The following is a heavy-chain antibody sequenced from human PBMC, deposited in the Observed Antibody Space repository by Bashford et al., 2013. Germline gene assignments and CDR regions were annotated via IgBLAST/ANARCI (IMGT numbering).Heavy chain of an antibody. CDR1: GGTFSSYA. Sequence: VASVKVSCKASGGTFSSYAISWVRQAPGQGLEWMGGIIPIFGTANYAQKFQGRVTITADESTSTAYMELSSLRSEDTAVYYCARYDSGWSLKTYYYGMDVWGQGTTVTVSS. CDR3: ARYDSGWSLKTYYYGMDV. D-gene: IGHD6-19*01. J-gene: IGHJ6*02. V-gene: IGHV1-69*13. CDR2: IIPIFGTA.